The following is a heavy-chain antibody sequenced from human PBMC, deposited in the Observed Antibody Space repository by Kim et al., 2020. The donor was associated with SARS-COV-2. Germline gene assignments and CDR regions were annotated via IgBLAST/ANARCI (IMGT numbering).Heavy chain of an antibody. CDR2: IDTSTGTP. CDR1: GYSFTNHA. CDR3: ARDHCTNTSCFDP. Sequence: ASVKVSCRGSGYSFTNHAINWVRQAPGQGLEWMGWIDTSTGTPTYAQCFTGRFVFSLDTSVTTAYLQITSLKTEDTALYFCARDHCTNTSCFDPWGQGTLITVSS. D-gene: IGHD2-8*01. V-gene: IGHV7-4-1*02. J-gene: IGHJ5*02.